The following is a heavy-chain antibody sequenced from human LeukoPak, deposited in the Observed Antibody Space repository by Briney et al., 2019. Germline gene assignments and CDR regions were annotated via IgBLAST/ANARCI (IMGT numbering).Heavy chain of an antibody. Sequence: ASVKVSCKASGYTFTSYDINWVRAATGQGLEWMGWMNPNRGKTRYAQKFQGRVTMTRNTSIDTAYMELSSLRSEDTAVYYCARGGPTYFYDSSGYFRVQGALNFDYWGQGTLVTVSS. CDR3: ARGGPTYFYDSSGYFRVQGALNFDY. CDR1: GYTFTSYD. CDR2: MNPNRGKT. D-gene: IGHD3-22*01. V-gene: IGHV1-8*01. J-gene: IGHJ4*02.